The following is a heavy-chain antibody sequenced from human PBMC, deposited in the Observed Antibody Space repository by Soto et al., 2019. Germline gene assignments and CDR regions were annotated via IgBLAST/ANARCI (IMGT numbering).Heavy chain of an antibody. CDR2: IYPGDSDT. D-gene: IGHD5-12*01. CDR1: GYSFTSYG. Sequence: GESLKISCKGSGYSFTSYGGGWVRQMPGKGLEWMGIIYPGDSDTRDSPSFQGQVTISADKSSSPAYLQWSSLKASDTAMYYCARSGYDPYYYYGMDVWGQGSTVTVS. J-gene: IGHJ6*02. CDR3: ARSGYDPYYYYGMDV. V-gene: IGHV5-51*01.